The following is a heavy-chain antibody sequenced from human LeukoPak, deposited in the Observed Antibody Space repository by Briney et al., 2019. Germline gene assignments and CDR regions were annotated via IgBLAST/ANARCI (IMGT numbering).Heavy chain of an antibody. CDR1: GYTFTSYD. D-gene: IGHD5-18*01. J-gene: IGHJ6*03. V-gene: IGHV1-8*02. CDR2: MNPNSGNT. Sequence: ASVKVSCKASGYTFTSYDINWVRQATGQGLEWMGWMNPNSGNTGYAQKFQGRVTMTRNTSISTAYMELSSLRSEDTAVYYCTTLTAMAAKNYYYYYYMDVWGKGTTVTVSS. CDR3: TTLTAMAAKNYYYYYYMDV.